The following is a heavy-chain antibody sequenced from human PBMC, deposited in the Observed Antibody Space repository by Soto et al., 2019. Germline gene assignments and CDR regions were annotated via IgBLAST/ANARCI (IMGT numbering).Heavy chain of an antibody. Sequence: SVKVSCKASEFTFTSSTVQWVRQARGRRLEWIGWIVVGSGNTNYAQKFQERVTITRDMSTSTAYVELSSLRSEDTAVYYCAAADEGWKLALDVWGQGTTVTVSS. V-gene: IGHV1-58*01. J-gene: IGHJ6*02. CDR2: IVVGSGNT. CDR1: EFTFTSST. CDR3: AAADEGWKLALDV. D-gene: IGHD3-3*02.